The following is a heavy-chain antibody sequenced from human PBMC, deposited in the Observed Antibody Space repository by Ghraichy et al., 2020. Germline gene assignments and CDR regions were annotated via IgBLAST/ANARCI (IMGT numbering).Heavy chain of an antibody. CDR2: INHSGTT. V-gene: IGHV4-34*01. Sequence: SDTPSLTCGVYGGSFSGYYWSWIRQPPGKGLEWIGEINHSGTTNYKLSLKSRVTISVDTSNNQFSLRLNSVTAADTAVYYCARRARIPVAQYDFWYFDLWGRGTLVTVSS. J-gene: IGHJ2*01. D-gene: IGHD6-19*01. CDR1: GGSFSGYY. CDR3: ARRARIPVAQYDFWYFDL.